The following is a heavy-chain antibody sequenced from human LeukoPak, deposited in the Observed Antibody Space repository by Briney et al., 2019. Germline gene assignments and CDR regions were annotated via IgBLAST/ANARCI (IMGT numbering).Heavy chain of an antibody. CDR3: ARVRGQPRWYHDSSGNHAFDI. V-gene: IGHV1-18*01. Sequence: ASVKVSCKASGYTFTDYEITWVRQAPGQGLEWMGYISGYNGNTNYAQKLQDRVTMTTETSTSTAYMELRSLRSDDTAVYYCARVRGQPRWYHDSSGNHAFDIWGQGTLVTVSS. CDR2: ISGYNGNT. D-gene: IGHD3-22*01. J-gene: IGHJ3*02. CDR1: GYTFTDYE.